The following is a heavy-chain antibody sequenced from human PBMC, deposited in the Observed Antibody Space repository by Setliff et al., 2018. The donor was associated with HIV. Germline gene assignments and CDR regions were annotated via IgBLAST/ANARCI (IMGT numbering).Heavy chain of an antibody. Sequence: SETLSLTCTVSGGSISSSSYYWGRIRQPPGKGLEWIGSIYYTGSTFYNPSLESRVTISVDTSKNQFSLKLRSVTATDTTVYYCARLILGELSLFGPYWYFDLWGRGTLVTVSS. CDR1: GGSISSSSYY. J-gene: IGHJ2*01. V-gene: IGHV4-39*01. D-gene: IGHD3-16*02. CDR2: IYYTGST. CDR3: ARLILGELSLFGPYWYFDL.